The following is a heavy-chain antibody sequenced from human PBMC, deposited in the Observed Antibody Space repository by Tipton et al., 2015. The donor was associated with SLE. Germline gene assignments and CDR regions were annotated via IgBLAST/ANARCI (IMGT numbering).Heavy chain of an antibody. CDR1: GGSISSGSYY. V-gene: IGHV4-61*09. CDR2: IYTRGST. D-gene: IGHD3-10*01. J-gene: IGHJ5*02. Sequence: TLSLTCTVSGGSISSGSYYWSWVRQPAGKGLEWIGHIYTRGSTNYNPSLKSRVTISVDTSKNQFSLKLTSVTAADTAVYYCASGGYGSGSHYLGGWFDPWGRATLVTVSS. CDR3: ASGGYGSGSHYLGGWFDP.